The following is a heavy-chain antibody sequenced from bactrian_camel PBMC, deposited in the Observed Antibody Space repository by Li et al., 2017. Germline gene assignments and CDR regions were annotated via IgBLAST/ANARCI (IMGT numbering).Heavy chain of an antibody. CDR3: ATCGSTWDLSS. D-gene: IGHD6*01. J-gene: IGHJ4*01. V-gene: IGHV3S40*01. Sequence: DVQLVESGGALVQPGGSLRLSCAASGFNFTYSAMSWVRQDPGKGLQWVSTINAAGSSTYYAESVKGRFTISRDNAKNTVYLHLNTLKTEDMAMYYCATCGSTWDLSSWGQGTQVTVS. CDR2: INAAGSST. CDR1: GFNFTYSA.